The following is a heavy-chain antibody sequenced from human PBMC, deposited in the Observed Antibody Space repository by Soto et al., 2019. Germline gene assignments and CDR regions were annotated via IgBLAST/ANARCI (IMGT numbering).Heavy chain of an antibody. J-gene: IGHJ4*02. V-gene: IGHV3-11*04. CDR1: GFTFSDYY. Sequence: QVQLVESGGGLVKPGGSLRLSCAASGFTFSDYYMSWIRQAPGKGLEWVSYIGTSGGPTYYADSVKGRFTISRDNSKNSLYLEVNSLGAEDTALYYCATSLSGYYYNYWGQGTLVTVSS. CDR3: ATSLSGYYYNY. CDR2: IGTSGGPT. D-gene: IGHD3-22*01.